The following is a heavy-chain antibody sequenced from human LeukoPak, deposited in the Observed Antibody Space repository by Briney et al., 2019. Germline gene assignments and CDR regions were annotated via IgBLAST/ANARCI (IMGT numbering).Heavy chain of an antibody. J-gene: IGHJ6*02. V-gene: IGHV4-39*01. CDR2: IYYSGST. CDR1: GGSISSSTYY. Sequence: PSETLSLTCTVSGGSISSSTYYWGWIRQPPGRGLEWIGNIYYSGSTYYNPSLKSRVTISVDTSKNQFSLKLSSVTAADTAVYYCARGGLMRKLGYCSSTSCYKHYYYYGMDVWGQGTTVTVSS. D-gene: IGHD2-2*02. CDR3: ARGGLMRKLGYCSSTSCYKHYYYYGMDV.